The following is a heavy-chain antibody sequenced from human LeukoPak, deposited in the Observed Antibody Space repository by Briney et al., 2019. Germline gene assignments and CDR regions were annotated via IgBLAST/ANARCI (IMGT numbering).Heavy chain of an antibody. CDR3: AKDFYSSSWYYFDY. V-gene: IGHV3-9*03. CDR1: GFTFDDYA. D-gene: IGHD6-13*01. J-gene: IGHJ4*01. CDR2: ISWNSGSI. Sequence: GRSLRLSCAASGFTFDDYAMHWVRQAPGKGLEWVSGISWNSGSIGYADSVKGRFTISRDNAKNSLYLQMNSLRAEDMALYCCAKDFYSSSWYYFDYWGHGTLVTVSS.